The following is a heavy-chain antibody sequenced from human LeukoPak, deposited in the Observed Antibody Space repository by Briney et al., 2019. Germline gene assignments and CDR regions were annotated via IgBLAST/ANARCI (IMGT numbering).Heavy chain of an antibody. CDR2: IWHDGSQT. Sequence: GGSLRLSCAASGFTFNRFGMHWFRQASGKGLEWVAVIWHDGSQTHYLDSVKGRFTISRDNSKNTLYLQMNSLRAEDTAVYYCAIRVDTAIDYWGQGTLVTVSS. J-gene: IGHJ4*02. CDR3: AIRVDTAIDY. D-gene: IGHD5-18*01. CDR1: GFTFNRFG. V-gene: IGHV3-33*01.